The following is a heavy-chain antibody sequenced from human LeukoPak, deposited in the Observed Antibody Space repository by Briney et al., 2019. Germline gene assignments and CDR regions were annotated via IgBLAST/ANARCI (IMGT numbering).Heavy chain of an antibody. D-gene: IGHD1-26*01. CDR2: IYSGGST. Sequence: GGSLRLSCAASGFTVSSYYMSWVRQAPGKGLEWVSVIYSGGSTYYADSVKGRFTISRDNSKNTLYLQMNSLRAEDTAVYYCARLGGSFQLEYFQHWGQGTLVTVSS. J-gene: IGHJ1*01. CDR3: ARLGGSFQLEYFQH. V-gene: IGHV3-53*01. CDR1: GFTVSSYY.